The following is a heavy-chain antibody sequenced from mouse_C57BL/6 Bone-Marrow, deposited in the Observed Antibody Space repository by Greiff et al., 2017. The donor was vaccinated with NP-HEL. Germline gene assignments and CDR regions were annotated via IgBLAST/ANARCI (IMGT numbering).Heavy chain of an antibody. V-gene: IGHV1-19*01. D-gene: IGHD2-4*01. J-gene: IGHJ3*01. CDR3: ARSLLRQFAY. CDR2: INPYNGGT. CDR1: GYTFTDYY. Sequence: EVQLQQSGPVLVKPGASVKMSCKASGYTFTDYYMNWVKQSHGKSLEWIGVINPYNGGTSYNQKFKGKATLTVDKSSSTAYMELNSLTSEDSAVYYCARSLLRQFAYWGQGTLVTVSA.